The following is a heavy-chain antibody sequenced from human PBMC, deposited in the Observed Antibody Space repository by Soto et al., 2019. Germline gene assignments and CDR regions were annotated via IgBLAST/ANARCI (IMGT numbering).Heavy chain of an antibody. D-gene: IGHD4-17*01. Sequence: SETLSLTCTVSGGSISGYYWSWIRQPAGKGLEWIGRIYTSGSTNYNPSLKSRVTMSVDTSKNQFSLKLSSVTAADTAVYYCARDLPMTTVTTYWFDPWGQGTLVTVSS. CDR1: GGSISGYY. V-gene: IGHV4-4*07. J-gene: IGHJ5*02. CDR2: IYTSGST. CDR3: ARDLPMTTVTTYWFDP.